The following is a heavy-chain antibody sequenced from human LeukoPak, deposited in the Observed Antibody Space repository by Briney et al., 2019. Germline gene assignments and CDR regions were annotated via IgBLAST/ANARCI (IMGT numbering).Heavy chain of an antibody. D-gene: IGHD2-15*01. J-gene: IGHJ5*02. V-gene: IGHV3-23*01. CDR2: ISGSDGST. CDR3: AKDLLGYCSGGICPSPVWFDP. CDR1: GFTFSTYA. Sequence: PGGSLRLSCAASGFTFSTYAMNWVRQAPGKGLEWVSVISGSDGSTYYADSVKGRFTISRDNSKNTLYLQMNSLIAEDAAVYYCAKDLLGYCSGGICPSPVWFDPWGQGTLVTVSP.